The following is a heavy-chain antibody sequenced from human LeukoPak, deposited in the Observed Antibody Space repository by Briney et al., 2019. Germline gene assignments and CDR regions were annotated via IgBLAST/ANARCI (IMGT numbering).Heavy chain of an antibody. D-gene: IGHD4-17*01. CDR1: GYTFTGYY. CDR3: ARALSTTVTPA. V-gene: IGHV1-69*13. J-gene: IGHJ4*02. Sequence: SVKVSCKASGYTFTGYYMHWVRQAPGQGLEWMGGIIPIFGTANYAQKFQGRVTITADESTSTAYMELSSLRSEDTAVYYCARALSTTVTPAWGQGTLVTVSS. CDR2: IIPIFGTA.